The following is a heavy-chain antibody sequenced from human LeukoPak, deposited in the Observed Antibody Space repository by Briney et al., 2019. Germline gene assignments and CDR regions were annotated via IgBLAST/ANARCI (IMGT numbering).Heavy chain of an antibody. D-gene: IGHD3-22*01. CDR3: ARVYYYDSSGYYYLYYFDY. Sequence: PGGSLRLSCAASGFTFSSYSMNWVRRAPGEGLEWVASISSSSSYIYYADSVKGRFTISRDNAKNSLYLQMNSLRAEDTAVYYCARVYYYDSSGYYYLYYFDYWGRGTLVTVSS. CDR2: ISSSSSYI. CDR1: GFTFSSYS. J-gene: IGHJ4*02. V-gene: IGHV3-21*01.